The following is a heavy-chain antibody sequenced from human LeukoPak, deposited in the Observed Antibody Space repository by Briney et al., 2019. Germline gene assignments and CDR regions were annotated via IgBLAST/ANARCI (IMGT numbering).Heavy chain of an antibody. CDR1: GYTFTGYY. CDR3: ARDSGYGDYVWFDP. CDR2: INPNSGGT. Sequence: ASVKVSCKASGYTFTGYYMHWARQAPGQGLEWMGWINPNSGGTNYAQKFQGWVTMTRDTSISTAYMELSRLRSDDTAVYYCARDSGYGDYVWFDPWGQGTLVTVSS. V-gene: IGHV1-2*04. D-gene: IGHD4-17*01. J-gene: IGHJ5*02.